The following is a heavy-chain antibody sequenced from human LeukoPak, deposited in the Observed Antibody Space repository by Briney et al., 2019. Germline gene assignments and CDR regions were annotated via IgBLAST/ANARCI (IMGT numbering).Heavy chain of an antibody. CDR3: AKQQDTTNPGY. Sequence: GGSLRLFCAASRVTVSIYDMNWVRQAPGKGLEWVSIIYSGGNTYYADSVKGRFTISRDNSKNTLYLQMNGLRVEDTAVYYCAKQQDTTNPGYWGQGTLVTVSS. V-gene: IGHV3-66*01. D-gene: IGHD5-18*01. CDR2: IYSGGNT. J-gene: IGHJ4*02. CDR1: RVTVSIYD.